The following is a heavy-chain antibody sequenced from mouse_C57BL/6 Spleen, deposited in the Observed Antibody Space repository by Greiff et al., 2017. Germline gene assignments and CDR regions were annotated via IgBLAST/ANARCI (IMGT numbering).Heavy chain of an antibody. CDR1: GYTFTSYW. Sequence: VQLQQPGAELVKPGASVKMSCKASGYTFTSYWITWVKQRPGQGLEWIGDIYPGSGSTNSNEKFKGKATLTVDNSSSTAYMQLSILTSADSAVXYCARGLRTWFAYWGQGTLVTVSA. CDR3: ARGLRTWFAY. V-gene: IGHV1-55*01. J-gene: IGHJ3*01. CDR2: IYPGSGST. D-gene: IGHD2-4*01.